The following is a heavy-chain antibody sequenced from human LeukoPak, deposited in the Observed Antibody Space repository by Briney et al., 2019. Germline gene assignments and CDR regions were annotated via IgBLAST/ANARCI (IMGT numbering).Heavy chain of an antibody. CDR3: AKHRLPVAGSPSKNPTAYFED. CDR1: GFTFTSHS. J-gene: IGHJ4*02. V-gene: IGHV3-23*01. D-gene: IGHD6-19*01. Sequence: GGSMRLSCAASGFTFTSHSMSWVRQAPGKGLEWVSATSSSGHVTFYADSVKGRFTVSRDQSQYTLFLHMSSLRADDTAVYYCAKHRLPVAGSPSKNPTAYFEDWGQGILVTVSS. CDR2: TSSSGHVT.